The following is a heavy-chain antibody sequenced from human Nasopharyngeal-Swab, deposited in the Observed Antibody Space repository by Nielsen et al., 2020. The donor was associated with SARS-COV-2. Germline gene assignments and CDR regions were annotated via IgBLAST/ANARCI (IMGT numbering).Heavy chain of an antibody. V-gene: IGHV1-2*06. CDR1: GYTFTGYY. J-gene: IGHJ6*02. D-gene: IGHD3-10*01. CDR2: INPNSGGT. CDR3: ARESVTMVRGVDYYYYYGMDV. Sequence: ASVKVSCQASGYTFTGYYMHWVRQAPGQGLEWMGRINPNSGGTNYAQKLQGRVTMTTDTSTSTAYMELRSLRSDDTAVYYCARESVTMVRGVDYYYYYGMDVWGQGTTVTVSS.